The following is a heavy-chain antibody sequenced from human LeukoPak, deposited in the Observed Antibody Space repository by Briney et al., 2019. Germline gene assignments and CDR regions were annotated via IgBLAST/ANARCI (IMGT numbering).Heavy chain of an antibody. CDR3: ARPYNWNDYYGMDV. J-gene: IGHJ6*02. CDR1: GGSFSGYY. D-gene: IGHD1-1*01. CDR2: INHSGST. V-gene: IGHV4-34*01. Sequence: SETLSLTCAVYGGSFSGYYWTWIRQPPGKGLEWIGEINHSGSTNYNPSLKSRVTISVDTSKNQFSLKLSSVTAADTAVYYCARPYNWNDYYGMDVWGQGTTVTVSS.